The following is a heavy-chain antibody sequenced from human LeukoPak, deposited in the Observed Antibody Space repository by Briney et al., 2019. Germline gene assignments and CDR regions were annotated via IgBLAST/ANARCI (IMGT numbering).Heavy chain of an antibody. Sequence: GASVKVSCKTSGYTFTGYYIQWVRQAPGQGLEWMGWINPNSGGASYVQKFQGRVTMTSDTSISTAYMELSSLRSDDTAVYYCARDSRNYYDSRGGGDGAFDIWGQGTMVTVSS. V-gene: IGHV1-2*02. J-gene: IGHJ3*02. CDR3: ARDSRNYYDSRGGGDGAFDI. D-gene: IGHD3-22*01. CDR2: INPNSGGA. CDR1: GYTFTGYY.